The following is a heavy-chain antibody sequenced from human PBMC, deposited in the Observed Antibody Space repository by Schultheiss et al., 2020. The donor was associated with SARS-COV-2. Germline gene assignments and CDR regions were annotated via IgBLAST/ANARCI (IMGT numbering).Heavy chain of an antibody. Sequence: GESLKISCAASGFTFSSYSMNWVRQAPGKGLEWVSSISSSSSYIYYADSVKGRFTISRDNARNSVYLQMNSLRAEDTAVYYCARDKSSYYYYYGMDVWGQGTTVTVSS. J-gene: IGHJ6*02. V-gene: IGHV3-21*01. CDR3: ARDKSSYYYYYGMDV. CDR2: ISSSSSYI. CDR1: GFTFSSYS.